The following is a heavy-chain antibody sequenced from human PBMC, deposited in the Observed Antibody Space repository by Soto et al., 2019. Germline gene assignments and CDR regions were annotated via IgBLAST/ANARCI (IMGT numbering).Heavy chain of an antibody. CDR3: ARHGAAAGSDY. V-gene: IGHV4-59*08. J-gene: IGHJ4*02. CDR1: GGSISSYY. Sequence: SETLSLTCTVSGGSISSYYWSWIRQPPGKGLEWIGYIYYSGSTNYNPSLKSRVTISVDTSKNQFSLKLSSVTAADTAVYYCARHGAAAGSDYWGQGTLVTVSS. D-gene: IGHD6-13*01. CDR2: IYYSGST.